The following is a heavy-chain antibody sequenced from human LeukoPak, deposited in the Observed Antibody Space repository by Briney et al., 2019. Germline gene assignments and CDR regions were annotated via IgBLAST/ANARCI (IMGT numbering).Heavy chain of an antibody. V-gene: IGHV1-8*01. J-gene: IGHJ5*02. CDR2: MNPNSGNT. CDR1: GYTFTSYD. Sequence: ASVKVSCKASGYTFTSYDLNWVRQATGQGLEWVGWMNPNSGNTGYAQKFQGRVTLTRSTSISTAYMELRSLTSEDTAVYYCARDYGGNSGWFDPWGQGTLVTVSS. D-gene: IGHD4-23*01. CDR3: ARDYGGNSGWFDP.